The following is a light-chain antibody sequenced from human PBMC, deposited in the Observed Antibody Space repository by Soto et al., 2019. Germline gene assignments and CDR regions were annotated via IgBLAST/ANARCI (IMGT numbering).Light chain of an antibody. J-gene: IGKJ2*01. CDR2: GAS. Sequence: EIVLTQSPGTLSLSPGERATLSCRASQSVGSSYLAWYQQKPGQAPRLLIYGASSRATGIPDRVSGSGSGTDFTLTISSLEPEDFAVYYCQHYGSSPYTFGQGTKLEIK. V-gene: IGKV3-20*01. CDR1: QSVGSSY. CDR3: QHYGSSPYT.